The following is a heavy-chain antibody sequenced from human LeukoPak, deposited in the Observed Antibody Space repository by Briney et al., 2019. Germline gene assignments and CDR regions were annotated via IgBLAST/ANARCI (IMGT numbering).Heavy chain of an antibody. V-gene: IGHV4-4*07. D-gene: IGHD6-13*01. J-gene: IGHJ3*02. Sequence: SETLSLTCTVSGGSISSYYWSWIRQPAGKGLEWIGRIYTSGSTNYNPSLKSRVTISVDTSKNQFSLKLSSVTAADTAVYYCARRGSSSWYEDAFDIWGQGTMVTVSS. CDR1: GGSISSYY. CDR3: ARRGSSSWYEDAFDI. CDR2: IYTSGST.